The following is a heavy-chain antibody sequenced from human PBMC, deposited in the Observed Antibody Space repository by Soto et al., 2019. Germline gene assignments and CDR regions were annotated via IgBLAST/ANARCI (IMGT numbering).Heavy chain of an antibody. V-gene: IGHV4-39*01. CDR1: GDSISNSNYY. CDR3: VRLLCSGGSCSYWYFDL. Sequence: QLQLQESGAGLVKPSETLSLTCTVSGDSISNSNYYWGWIRQSPGKGLEWIGSIYFSGNTYDNPSLKGRVTMFVDTSNDQFSLHLYSVTAADTAVYYCVRLLCSGGSCSYWYFDLWGRGTVVSVSS. J-gene: IGHJ2*01. CDR2: IYFSGNT. D-gene: IGHD2-15*01.